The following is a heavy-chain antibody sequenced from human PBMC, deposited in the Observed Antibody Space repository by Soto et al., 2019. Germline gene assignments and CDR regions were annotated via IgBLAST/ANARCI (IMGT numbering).Heavy chain of an antibody. D-gene: IGHD4-17*01. J-gene: IGHJ4*02. CDR3: ARGGASVTTPIDV. CDR1: GFAFSDPY. Sequence: GGSLRLSCAASGFAFSDPYMSWIRQAPGKGLEWISYISSSGSTIYYADSVKGRFTISRDNAKKSLYLQMDSLTADDTAVYYCARGGASVTTPIDVWGQGTQVTVSS. V-gene: IGHV3-11*01. CDR2: ISSSGSTI.